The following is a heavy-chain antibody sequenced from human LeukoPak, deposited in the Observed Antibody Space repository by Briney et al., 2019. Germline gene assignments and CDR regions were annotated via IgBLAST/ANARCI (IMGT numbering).Heavy chain of an antibody. CDR2: ISAYNGNT. D-gene: IGHD3-10*01. Sequence: GSVKVSCKASGYTFTSYGISWVRQAPGQGLEWMGWISAYNGNTNYAQKLQGRVTMTTDTSTSTAYMELRSLRSDDTAVYYCERDFPSQLWFGASDAFDIWGQGTMVTVSS. CDR1: GYTFTSYG. J-gene: IGHJ3*02. V-gene: IGHV1-18*01. CDR3: ERDFPSQLWFGASDAFDI.